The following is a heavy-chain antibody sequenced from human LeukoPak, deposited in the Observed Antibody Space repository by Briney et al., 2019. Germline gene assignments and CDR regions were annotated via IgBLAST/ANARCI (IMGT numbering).Heavy chain of an antibody. J-gene: IGHJ4*02. D-gene: IGHD4-17*01. CDR3: ARWNDYGDYGLDY. V-gene: IGHV1-2*02. CDR1: RYTLTRYY. Sequence: ASVKVSCKASRYTLTRYYMHWVRQAPGQGLEWMGWINPNSGGTKYAQKFQGRVTMTRDTSISTAYMELSRLRSDATAVYYCARWNDYGDYGLDYWGQGTLVTVSS. CDR2: INPNSGGT.